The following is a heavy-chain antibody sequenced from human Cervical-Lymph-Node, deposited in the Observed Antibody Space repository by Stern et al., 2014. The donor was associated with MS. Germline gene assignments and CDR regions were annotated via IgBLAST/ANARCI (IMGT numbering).Heavy chain of an antibody. J-gene: IGHJ3*02. CDR2: IIPIFGIA. V-gene: IGHV1-69*17. D-gene: IGHD5-18*01. Sequence: VQLLESGAEVKKPGSSVKVSCKASGGTFSSYAISWVRQAPGPGLEWMGGIIPIFGIANYAQKFQGRVTITADKSTSTAYMELSSLRSEDTAVYYCARTDTAMATKHAFDIWGQGTMVTVSS. CDR1: GGTFSSYA. CDR3: ARTDTAMATKHAFDI.